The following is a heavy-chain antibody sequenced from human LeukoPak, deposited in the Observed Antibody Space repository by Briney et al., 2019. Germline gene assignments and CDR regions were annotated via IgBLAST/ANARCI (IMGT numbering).Heavy chain of an antibody. V-gene: IGHV4-59*01. J-gene: IGHJ3*01. CDR1: GGSISSYY. D-gene: IGHD6-13*01. CDR3: ARISSSNWYNERGAFDV. Sequence: ASETLSLTCTVSGGSISSYYWSWVRQPPGKGLEWIGFVYYTGSTNYSPSLKSRVTISVDTSKNQFSLKLRSVTAADTAVYYCARISSSNWYNERGAFDVWGQGTMVTVSS. CDR2: VYYTGST.